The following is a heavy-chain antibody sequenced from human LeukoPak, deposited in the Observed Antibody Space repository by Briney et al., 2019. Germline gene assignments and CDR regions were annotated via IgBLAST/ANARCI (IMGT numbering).Heavy chain of an antibody. CDR1: GLTFSTFA. D-gene: IGHD3-10*01. V-gene: IGHV3-23*01. J-gene: IGHJ4*02. CDR2: IETSRGGT. Sequence: GSLTLSCAASGLTFSTFAMSWVRQAPGKGLEWVSGIETSRGGTFYADSVKGRFTISRDNSKNTLYLQMSSLRAEDTAIYYCAKDYPMASGSPATASFFDYWGQGILVTVSS. CDR3: AKDYPMASGSPATASFFDY.